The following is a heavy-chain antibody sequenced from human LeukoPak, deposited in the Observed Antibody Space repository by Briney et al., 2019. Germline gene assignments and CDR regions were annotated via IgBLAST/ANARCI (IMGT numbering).Heavy chain of an antibody. J-gene: IGHJ4*02. Sequence: SQTLSLTCTVSGGSISSGSYYWSWIRQPAGKGLEWIGRIYTSGSTNYNPSLKSRVTISVDTSKNQFSLKLSSVTAADTAVYYCARDYYDSSGTFDYWGQGTLVTVS. CDR2: IYTSGST. CDR3: ARDYYDSSGTFDY. CDR1: GGSISSGSYY. V-gene: IGHV4-61*02. D-gene: IGHD3-22*01.